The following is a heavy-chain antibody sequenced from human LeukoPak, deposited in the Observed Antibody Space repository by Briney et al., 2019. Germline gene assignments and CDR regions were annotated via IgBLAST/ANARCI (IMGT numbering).Heavy chain of an antibody. Sequence: PSETLSLTCTVSGGFISRGSYYWSWIRQPPGKGLEWIGSIYHSGSTYYNPSLKSRVTISVDTSKNQFSLKLSSVTAADTAVYYCARDAGMITFGGVMDYFDYWGQGTLVTVSS. D-gene: IGHD3-16*01. CDR2: IYHSGST. V-gene: IGHV4-39*07. CDR3: ARDAGMITFGGVMDYFDY. J-gene: IGHJ4*02. CDR1: GGFISRGSYY.